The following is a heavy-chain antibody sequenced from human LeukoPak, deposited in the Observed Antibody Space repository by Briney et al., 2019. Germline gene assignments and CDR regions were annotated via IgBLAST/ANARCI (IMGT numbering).Heavy chain of an antibody. CDR2: IYYSGST. J-gene: IGHJ5*02. CDR3: ARARSGSGWYWFDP. V-gene: IGHV4-39*07. D-gene: IGHD6-19*01. CDR1: GGSISSSSNYY. Sequence: PSETLSLTCSVSGGSISSSSNYYWGWIRQPPGEGLEWIGSIYYSGSTYYNTSLKSRVTISVDTSKNQFSLKLSSVTAADTAVYYCARARSGSGWYWFDPWGQGTLVIVSS.